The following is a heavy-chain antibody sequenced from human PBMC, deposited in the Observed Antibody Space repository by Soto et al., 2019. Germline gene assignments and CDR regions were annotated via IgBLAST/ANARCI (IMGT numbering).Heavy chain of an antibody. V-gene: IGHV3-7*01. CDR2: IKQDGSEK. Sequence: EVQLVESGGGLVQPGGSLRLSCGASGFTFSSYWMSWVRQAPGKGLEWVANIKQDGSEKYYVDSVKGRFTISRDNAKNSLYLQMNSLRAEDTAVYYCARDRYDISDYYYGMDVWGQGTTVTVSS. J-gene: IGHJ6*02. CDR3: ARDRYDISDYYYGMDV. D-gene: IGHD3-9*01. CDR1: GFTFSSYW.